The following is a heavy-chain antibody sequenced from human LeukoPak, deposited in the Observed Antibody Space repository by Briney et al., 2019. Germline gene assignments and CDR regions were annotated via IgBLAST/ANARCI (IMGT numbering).Heavy chain of an antibody. D-gene: IGHD3-22*01. V-gene: IGHV4-59*01. CDR1: GGSISSYY. CDR2: IYHSGST. Sequence: SETLSLTCTVSGGSISSYYWSWIRQPPGKGLEWIGSIYHSGSTNYNPSLKSRVTISVDTSKNQFSLKLRSVTAADTAVYYCARDDYDSSGYVQFDPWGQGTLVTVSS. J-gene: IGHJ5*02. CDR3: ARDDYDSSGYVQFDP.